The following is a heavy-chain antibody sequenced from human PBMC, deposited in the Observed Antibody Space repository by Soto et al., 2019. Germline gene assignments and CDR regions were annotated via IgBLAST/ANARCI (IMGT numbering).Heavy chain of an antibody. V-gene: IGHV3-66*01. J-gene: IGHJ6*03. CDR2: IYSGGST. Sequence: EVQLVESGGGLVQPGGSLRLSCAASGFTVSSNYMCWVRQAPGKGLEWVSVIYSGGSTYYADSVKGRFTISRDNSKNTLNLQMNSLRAEDTAVYYCARDHHDILTGYYLKTLPYYMDVWGKGTTVTVSS. D-gene: IGHD3-9*01. CDR1: GFTVSSNY. CDR3: ARDHHDILTGYYLKTLPYYMDV.